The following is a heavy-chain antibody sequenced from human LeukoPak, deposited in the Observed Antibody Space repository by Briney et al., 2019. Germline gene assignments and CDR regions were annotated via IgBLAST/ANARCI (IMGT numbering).Heavy chain of an antibody. Sequence: APVKVSCKASGYTFTAYYMHWVRQAPGQGLEWMGWINPNSGDTNYSQKFQDRVTMTRDTSVSTAYMELSSLRSDDMAVYYCARWASATTSVDSWGQGTLVTVSS. CDR2: INPNSGDT. D-gene: IGHD2/OR15-2a*01. V-gene: IGHV1-2*02. CDR1: GYTFTAYY. CDR3: ARWASATTSVDS. J-gene: IGHJ4*02.